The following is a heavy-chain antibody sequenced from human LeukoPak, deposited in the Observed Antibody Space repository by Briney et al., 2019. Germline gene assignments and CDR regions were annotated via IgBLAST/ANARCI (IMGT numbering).Heavy chain of an antibody. D-gene: IGHD3-10*01. CDR2: ISGSGGST. V-gene: IGHV3-23*01. J-gene: IGHJ6*03. CDR3: AKFGGSGSYYTFGYMDV. Sequence: GGSLRLSCAASGFTFSSYGMSWVRQAPGKGLEGVSAISGSGGSTYYADSVKGGFTISRDNSKNTLYLQMNSLRAEDTSVYYCAKFGGSGSYYTFGYMDVWGKGTTVTISS. CDR1: GFTFSSYG.